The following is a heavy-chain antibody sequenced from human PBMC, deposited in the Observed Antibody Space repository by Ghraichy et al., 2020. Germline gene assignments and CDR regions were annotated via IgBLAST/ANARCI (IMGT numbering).Heavy chain of an antibody. D-gene: IGHD5-12*01. CDR3: ARAIRVATRLYYFDY. CDR1: GGSFSGYY. CDR2: INHSGST. V-gene: IGHV4-34*01. Sequence: ESLNISCAVYGGSFSGYYWSWIRQPPGKGLEWIGEINHSGSTNYNPSLKSRVTISVDTSKNQFSLKLSSVTAADTAVYYCARAIRVATRLYYFDYWGQGTLVTVSS. J-gene: IGHJ4*02.